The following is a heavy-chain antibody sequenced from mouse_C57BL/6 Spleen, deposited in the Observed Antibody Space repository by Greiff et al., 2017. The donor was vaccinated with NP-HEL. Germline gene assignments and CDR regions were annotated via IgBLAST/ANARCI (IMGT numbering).Heavy chain of an antibody. CDR3: TRAYGPFDY. Sequence: DVMLVESGEGLVKPGGSLKLSCAASGFTFSSYAMSWVRQTPEKRLEWVAYISSGGDYIYYADTVKGRFTISRDNARNTLYLQMSSLKSEDTAMYYCTRAYGPFDYWGQGTTLTVSS. CDR2: ISSGGDYI. CDR1: GFTFSSYA. V-gene: IGHV5-9-1*02. J-gene: IGHJ2*01. D-gene: IGHD2-10*02.